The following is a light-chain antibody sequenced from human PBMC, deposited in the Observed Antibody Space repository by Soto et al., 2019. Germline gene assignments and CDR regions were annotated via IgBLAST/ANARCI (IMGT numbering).Light chain of an antibody. V-gene: IGKV3-20*01. Sequence: EIVLTQSPGTLSLSPGERATLSCRASQSVSSSYLAWYQQKPGQAPRLLIYGASSKATGIPDRFSGSGSGKDFTLTIIRLETEDCGVYYCQQYGSSPPLTFGGGTKVEIK. CDR2: GAS. CDR1: QSVSSSY. J-gene: IGKJ4*01. CDR3: QQYGSSPPLT.